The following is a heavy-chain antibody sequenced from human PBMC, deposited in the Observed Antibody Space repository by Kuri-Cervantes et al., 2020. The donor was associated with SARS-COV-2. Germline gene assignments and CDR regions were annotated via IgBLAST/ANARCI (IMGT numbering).Heavy chain of an antibody. CDR3: AKVSISSGSYQKALGY. CDR2: IRYDGSNK. J-gene: IGHJ4*02. Sequence: GESLKISCAASGFTFSRYGMHWVRQAPGKGLGWVAFIRYDGSNKYYADSVKGRFTISRNNSKNTLYLQMNSLRAEDTGVYYCAKVSISSGSYQKALGYWGQGTLVTVSS. V-gene: IGHV3-30*02. D-gene: IGHD3-10*02. CDR1: GFTFSRYG.